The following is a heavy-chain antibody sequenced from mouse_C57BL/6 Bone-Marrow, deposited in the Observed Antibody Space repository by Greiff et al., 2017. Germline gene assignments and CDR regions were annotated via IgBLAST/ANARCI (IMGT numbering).Heavy chain of an antibody. CDR1: GYTFTTYP. J-gene: IGHJ2*01. CDR2: FHPYNDDT. V-gene: IGHV1-47*01. Sequence: VQLKESGAELVKPGASVKMSCKASGYTFTTYPIAWMQQNHGKSLEWIGNFHPYNDDTKYNEKFKGTATLTVEKSSNTVYLELSRLTSADSAVYYCARSSTFFYYFDDWGQGTTVTVSS. CDR3: ARSSTFFYYFDD. D-gene: IGHD5-1*01.